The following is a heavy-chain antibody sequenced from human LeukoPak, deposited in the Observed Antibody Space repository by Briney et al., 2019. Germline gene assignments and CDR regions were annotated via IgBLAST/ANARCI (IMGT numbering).Heavy chain of an antibody. J-gene: IGHJ6*03. CDR3: ASLRSNCSGGSCYSPYYYYYYMDV. Sequence: SETLSLTCTVSGYSISSGYYWGWIRQPPGKGLEWIGSIYHSGSTYYNPSLESRVTISVDTSKNQFSLKLSSVTAADTAVYYCASLRSNCSGGSCYSPYYYYYYMDVWGKGTTVTVSS. D-gene: IGHD2-15*01. CDR2: IYHSGST. V-gene: IGHV4-38-2*02. CDR1: GYSISSGYY.